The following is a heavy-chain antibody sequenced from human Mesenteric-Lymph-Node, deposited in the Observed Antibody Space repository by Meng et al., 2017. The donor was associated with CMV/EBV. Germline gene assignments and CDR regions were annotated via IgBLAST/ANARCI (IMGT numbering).Heavy chain of an antibody. Sequence: SISSGGYYWSWIRQHPGKGLEWIGYIYYSGSTYYNPSLKSRVTISVDTSKNQFSLKLSSVTAADTAVYYCARRYCSSTSCYGGVFDYWGQGTLVTVSS. V-gene: IGHV4-31*02. J-gene: IGHJ4*02. D-gene: IGHD2-2*01. CDR2: IYYSGST. CDR1: SISSGGYY. CDR3: ARRYCSSTSCYGGVFDY.